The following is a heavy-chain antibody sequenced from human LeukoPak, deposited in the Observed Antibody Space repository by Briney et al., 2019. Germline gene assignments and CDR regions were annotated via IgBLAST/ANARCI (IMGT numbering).Heavy chain of an antibody. V-gene: IGHV1-24*01. Sequence: ASVKVSCKVSGYTLTELSMHWVRQAPGKGLEWMGGFDPEDGETIYAQKFQGRVTMTEDTSTDTAYMELSILRSEDTAVYYCATFKRYYYDSSGYYYPFDYCGQGTLVTVSS. J-gene: IGHJ4*02. CDR1: GYTLTELS. CDR3: ATFKRYYYDSSGYYYPFDY. D-gene: IGHD3-22*01. CDR2: FDPEDGET.